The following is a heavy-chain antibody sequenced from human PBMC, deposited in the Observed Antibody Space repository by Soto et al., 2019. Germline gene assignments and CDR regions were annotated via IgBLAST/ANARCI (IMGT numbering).Heavy chain of an antibody. CDR1: GFTFSSYG. Sequence: QVQLVESGGGVVQPGRSLRLSCAASGFTFSSYGMHWVRQAPGKGLEWVAVISYDGSNKYYADSVKGRFTISRYNSKNSLYLQRNSLSAEDTSVYSCAKEGLVYYDSSGFAGYWGQGTLVTVSS. D-gene: IGHD3-22*01. CDR2: ISYDGSNK. CDR3: AKEGLVYYDSSGFAGY. J-gene: IGHJ4*02. V-gene: IGHV3-30*18.